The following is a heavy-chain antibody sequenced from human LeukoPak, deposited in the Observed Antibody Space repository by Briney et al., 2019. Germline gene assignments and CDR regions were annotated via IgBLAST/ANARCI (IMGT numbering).Heavy chain of an antibody. Sequence: ASVKVSCKVSGYTLTELSMHWVRQAPGKGLEWMGWISAYNGNTNYAQKLQGRVTMTTDTSTSTAYMELRSLRSDDTAVYYCARDMVRGVHDYWGQGTLVTVSS. V-gene: IGHV1-18*01. D-gene: IGHD3-10*01. CDR1: GYTLTELS. J-gene: IGHJ4*02. CDR3: ARDMVRGVHDY. CDR2: ISAYNGNT.